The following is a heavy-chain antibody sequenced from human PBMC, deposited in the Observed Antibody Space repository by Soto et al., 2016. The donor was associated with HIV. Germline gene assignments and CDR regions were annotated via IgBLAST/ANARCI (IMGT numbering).Heavy chain of an antibody. J-gene: IGHJ3*02. CDR1: GYTLTNYG. CDR2: ISAYNAHT. D-gene: IGHD3-10*01. V-gene: IGHV1-18*01. CDR3: AIEGPRVLRGVTNI. Sequence: QVQLVQSGAEVKKPGASVKVSCKTSGYTLTNYGFSWVRQAPGQGLEWMGWISAYNAHTNYAQKVQGRLTLTTDTSTSTAYMELRSLRSEDTAVYYCAIEGPRVLRGVTNIWGQGTMVTVSS.